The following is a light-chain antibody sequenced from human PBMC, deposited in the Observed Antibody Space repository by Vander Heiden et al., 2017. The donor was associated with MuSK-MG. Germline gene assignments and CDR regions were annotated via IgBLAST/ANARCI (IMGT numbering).Light chain of an antibody. CDR3: QQYYSTPRT. V-gene: IGKV4-1*01. J-gene: IGKJ1*01. Sequence: DIVMTQSPDSLAVALGERATSNCKSSQSVLYSSHNKNYLAWYQQKPGQPPKLLIYWASTRASGVPDRFSGSGSGTDFTLPISSLQAEDVAVYYCQQYYSTPRTFGQGTKVEIK. CDR1: QSVLYSSHNKNY. CDR2: WAS.